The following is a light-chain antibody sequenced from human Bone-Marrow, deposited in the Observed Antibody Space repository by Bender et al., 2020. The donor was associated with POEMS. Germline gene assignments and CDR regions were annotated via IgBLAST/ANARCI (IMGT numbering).Light chain of an antibody. J-gene: IGLJ3*02. CDR3: QSPDISGTSWV. CDR1: ALPKQY. V-gene: IGLV3-25*03. Sequence: SYELTQPPSVSVSPGQTARITCSGDALPKQYAYWYQQKPGQAPVQVMYKDRERPSGIPERFSGSSSGTTVTLTISGVQAEDEADYYCQSPDISGTSWVFGGGTKLTVL. CDR2: KDR.